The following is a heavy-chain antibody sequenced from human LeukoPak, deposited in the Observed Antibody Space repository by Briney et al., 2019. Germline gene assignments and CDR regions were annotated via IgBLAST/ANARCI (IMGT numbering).Heavy chain of an antibody. CDR3: AREAGRYYYDKRGAFDI. CDR1: GYTFTSYA. V-gene: IGHV1-3*01. D-gene: IGHD3-22*01. CDR2: INAGNGNT. Sequence: ASVTVSCKASGYTFTSYAMHWVRQAPGQRLEWMGWINAGNGNTKYSQKFQGRVTITRDTSASTAYMELSSLRSEDTAVYYCAREAGRYYYDKRGAFDIWGQGTMVTVSS. J-gene: IGHJ3*02.